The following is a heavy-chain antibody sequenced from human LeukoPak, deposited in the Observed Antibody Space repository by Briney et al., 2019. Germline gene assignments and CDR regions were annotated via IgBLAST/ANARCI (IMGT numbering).Heavy chain of an antibody. CDR2: ISYDGSNK. CDR1: GFTFSSYG. J-gene: IGHJ4*02. CDR3: AKDRIQLWVMDY. V-gene: IGHV3-30*18. Sequence: GGSLRLSCAASGFTFSSYGTHWVRQAPGKGLEWVAVISYDGSNKYYADSVKGRFTISRDNSKNTLYLQMNSLRAEDTAVYYCAKDRIQLWVMDYWGQGTLVTVSS. D-gene: IGHD5-18*01.